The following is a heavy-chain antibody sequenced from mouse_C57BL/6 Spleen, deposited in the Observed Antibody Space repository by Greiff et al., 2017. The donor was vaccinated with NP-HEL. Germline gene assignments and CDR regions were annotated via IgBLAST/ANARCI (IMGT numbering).Heavy chain of an antibody. V-gene: IGHV5-17*01. Sequence: DVHLVESGGGLVKPGGSLKLSCAASGFTFSDYGMHWVRQAPEKGLEWVAYISSGSSTIYYADTVKGRFTISRDNAKNTLFLRMTSLRSEDTAMYYCARDGIFMTTLVAKDAMDYWGQGTSVTVSS. CDR2: ISSGSSTI. CDR1: GFTFSDYG. J-gene: IGHJ4*01. D-gene: IGHD1-1*01. CDR3: ARDGIFMTTLVAKDAMDY.